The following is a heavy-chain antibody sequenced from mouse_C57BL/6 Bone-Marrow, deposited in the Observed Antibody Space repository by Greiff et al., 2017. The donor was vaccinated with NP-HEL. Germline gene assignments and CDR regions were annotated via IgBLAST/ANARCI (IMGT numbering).Heavy chain of an antibody. CDR1: GFTFSSYG. CDR3: ASRGY. Sequence: EVQLVESGGDLVKPGGSLKLSCAASGFTFSSYGMSWVRQTPDKRLEWVATISSGGSYTYYPDSVKGRFTISRDNAKNTLYLQMSSLKSEDTAMYYCASRGYWGQGTTLTGSS. CDR2: ISSGGSYT. V-gene: IGHV5-6*01. J-gene: IGHJ2*01.